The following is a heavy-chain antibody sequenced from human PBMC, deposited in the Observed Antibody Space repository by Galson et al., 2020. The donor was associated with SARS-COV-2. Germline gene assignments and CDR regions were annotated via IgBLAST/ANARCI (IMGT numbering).Heavy chain of an antibody. CDR2: IYYSGST. J-gene: IGHJ4*02. V-gene: IGHV4-59*12. Sequence: ASETLSLTCTVSGGSISSYYWSWIRQPPGKGLEWIGYIYYSGSTNYNPSLKSRVTISVDTSKNQFSLRLRSVTAADTALYYCHYYDTSGDFLNFDCGGRGPRVTVSS. D-gene: IGHD3-22*01. CDR1: GGSISSYY. CDR3: HYYDTSGDFLNFDC.